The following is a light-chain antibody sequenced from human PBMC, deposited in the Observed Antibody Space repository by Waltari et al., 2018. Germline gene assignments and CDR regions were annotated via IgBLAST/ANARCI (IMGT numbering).Light chain of an antibody. CDR3: STWDDSLNKLV. V-gene: IGLV1-44*01. CDR1: SSNIGSRT. CDR2: SNH. Sequence: QSVLTQPPSVSGTPGQRVTISCSGSSSNIGSRTMNWYRQLPGTAPKLLIFSNHLRPAGVPDRLSASKSGTSASLIISGLQSEDEGTYYCSTWDDSLNKLVFGGGTKLTVL. J-gene: IGLJ2*01.